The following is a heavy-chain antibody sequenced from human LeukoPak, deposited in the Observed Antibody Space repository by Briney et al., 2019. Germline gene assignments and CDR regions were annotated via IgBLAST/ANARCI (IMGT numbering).Heavy chain of an antibody. V-gene: IGHV3-9*01. Sequence: GVSLRLSCAASGFIFDDYAMHWVRQAPGKGLEWVSGISWNSGSIGYADSVKGRFTISRDNAKNSLYLQMNSLRAEDTALYYCAEDLEAVTESQYYFDYWGQGTLVTVSS. CDR2: ISWNSGSI. CDR3: AEDLEAVTESQYYFDY. CDR1: GFIFDDYA. J-gene: IGHJ4*02. D-gene: IGHD6-19*01.